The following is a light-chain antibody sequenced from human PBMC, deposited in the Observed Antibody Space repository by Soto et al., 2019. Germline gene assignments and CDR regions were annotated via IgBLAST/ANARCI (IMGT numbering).Light chain of an antibody. V-gene: IGKV1-39*01. CDR1: QDISIF. CDR2: AAS. Sequence: DIQMTQSPSSLSASVGDRVTITCRASQDISIFLNWYQQKPGMAPRVLIDAASNLQSGVPSRFSGSGSGTDFPLTISGLQPEDFAICYCQQTYSTLPWTFGPGTKVDIK. CDR3: QQTYSTLPWT. J-gene: IGKJ1*01.